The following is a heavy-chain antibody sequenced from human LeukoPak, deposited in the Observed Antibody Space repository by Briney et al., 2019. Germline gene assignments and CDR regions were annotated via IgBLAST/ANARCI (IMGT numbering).Heavy chain of an antibody. J-gene: IGHJ5*02. V-gene: IGHV1-24*01. CDR2: FDPEDGET. CDR1: GYTLIELS. Sequence: ASVKVSCKVSGYTLIELSMHWVRQAPGKGLEWMGGFDPEDGETIYAQKFQGRVTMTEDTSTDTAYMELSSLRSEDTAVYYCATGGHYYDSSGYNWFDPWGQGTLVTVSS. CDR3: ATGGHYYDSSGYNWFDP. D-gene: IGHD3-22*01.